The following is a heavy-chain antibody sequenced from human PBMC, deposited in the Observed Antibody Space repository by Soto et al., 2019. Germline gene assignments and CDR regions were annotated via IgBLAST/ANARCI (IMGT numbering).Heavy chain of an antibody. Sequence: QVQLVESGGGVVQPGRSLRLSCAASGFTFSSYGMHWVRQAPGKGLEWVAVISYDGSNKYYADSVKGRFTISRDNSKNKLYLQMNSLRAEDTAVYYCANIISDYYDSSVGSHDAFDIWGQGTMVTVSS. J-gene: IGHJ3*02. D-gene: IGHD3-22*01. CDR2: ISYDGSNK. CDR1: GFTFSSYG. CDR3: ANIISDYYDSSVGSHDAFDI. V-gene: IGHV3-30*18.